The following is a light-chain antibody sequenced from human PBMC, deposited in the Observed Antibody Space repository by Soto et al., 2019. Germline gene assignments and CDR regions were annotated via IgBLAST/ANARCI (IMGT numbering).Light chain of an antibody. CDR3: QSYDSSLSGSDV. CDR2: GNS. J-gene: IGLJ1*01. CDR1: SSNIGAGYD. V-gene: IGLV1-40*01. Sequence: VLTQPPSVSGAPGQRVTISCTGSSSNIGAGYDVHWYQQLPGTAPKLLIYGNSNRPSGVPDRFSGSKSGTSASLAITGLQAEDEADYYCQSYDSSLSGSDVFGTGTKVTVL.